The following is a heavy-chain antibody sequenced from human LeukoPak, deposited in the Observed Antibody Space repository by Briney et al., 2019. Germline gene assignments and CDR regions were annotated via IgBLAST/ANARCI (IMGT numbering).Heavy chain of an antibody. J-gene: IGHJ3*02. V-gene: IGHV1-2*04. CDR2: INPNSGGT. CDR3: ARAGHFATYYDFWSGYSAFDI. CDR1: GYTFSGYY. D-gene: IGHD3-3*01. Sequence: GASVKVSCKASGYTFSGYYIHWVRQAPGQGLEWMGWINPNSGGTNYAQKFQGWVTMTRDTSISTAYMELSRLRSDDTAVYYCARAGHFATYYDFWSGYSAFDIWGQGTMVTVSS.